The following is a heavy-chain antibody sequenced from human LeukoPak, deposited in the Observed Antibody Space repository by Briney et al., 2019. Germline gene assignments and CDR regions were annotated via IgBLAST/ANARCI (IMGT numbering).Heavy chain of an antibody. CDR3: ARSFRYYSNHPFDY. Sequence: SETLSLTCTVSGGSISSYYWSWIRQPPGKGLEWIGYIYYSGSTNYNPSLKSRVTISVDTSKNQFSLKLSSVTAADTAVYYCARSFRYYSNHPFDYWGQGTLVTVSS. CDR1: GGSISSYY. D-gene: IGHD4-11*01. J-gene: IGHJ4*02. V-gene: IGHV4-59*01. CDR2: IYYSGST.